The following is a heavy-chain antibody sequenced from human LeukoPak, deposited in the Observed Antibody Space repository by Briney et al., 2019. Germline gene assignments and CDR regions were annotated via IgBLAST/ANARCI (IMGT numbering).Heavy chain of an antibody. CDR1: GFTFDDYA. V-gene: IGHV3-9*03. D-gene: IGHD6-19*01. CDR3: AKDKGAISVAGIDY. J-gene: IGHJ4*02. CDR2: ISWSSGSI. Sequence: PGGSLRLSCAASGFTFDDYAMHWVRQAPGKGLEWVSTISWSSGSIGYADSVKGRFTISRDNAKNSLYLQMNSLRPEDMALYFCAKDKGAISVAGIDYWGQGILVIVSS.